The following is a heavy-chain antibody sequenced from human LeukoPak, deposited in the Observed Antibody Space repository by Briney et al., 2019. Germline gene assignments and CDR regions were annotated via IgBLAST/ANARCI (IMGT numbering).Heavy chain of an antibody. CDR1: GFTFSSYA. D-gene: IGHD5-18*01. CDR3: AKGAGIQLWPSLDY. J-gene: IGHJ4*02. V-gene: IGHV3-23*01. Sequence: GGSLRLSCAASGFTFSSYAMNWVRQAPGKGLEWVSTTSTSGGSTYHADSVKGRFTTSRDNSKNTLYLQMNSLRAEDTAVYYCAKGAGIQLWPSLDYWGQGTLVTVSS. CDR2: TSTSGGST.